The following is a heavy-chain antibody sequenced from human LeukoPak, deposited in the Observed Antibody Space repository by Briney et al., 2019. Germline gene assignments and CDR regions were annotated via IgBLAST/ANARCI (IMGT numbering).Heavy chain of an antibody. Sequence: PGGSLRLSCAASGFTFSSYAMSWVRQAPGKGLEWVSAISGSGGSTYYADSVKGRFTISRDNSKNTLYLQMNSLRAEDTAVYYCAKDRYTMVRGVILRQFDYWGQGTLVTVSS. V-gene: IGHV3-23*01. CDR2: ISGSGGST. CDR3: AKDRYTMVRGVILRQFDY. CDR1: GFTFSSYA. J-gene: IGHJ4*02. D-gene: IGHD3-10*01.